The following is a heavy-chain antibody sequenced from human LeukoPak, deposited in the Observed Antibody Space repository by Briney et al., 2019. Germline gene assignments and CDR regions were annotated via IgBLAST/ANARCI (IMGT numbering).Heavy chain of an antibody. CDR2: ISSSSSYI. Sequence: GGSLRLSCAASGFTFSSYAMSWVRQAPGKGLEWVSSISSSSSYIYYADSVKGRFTMSRDNAKNSLYLQMNSLRAEDTAVYYCAREFIVATTKDYWGQGTLVTVSS. CDR3: AREFIVATTKDY. D-gene: IGHD5-12*01. J-gene: IGHJ4*02. V-gene: IGHV3-21*01. CDR1: GFTFSSYA.